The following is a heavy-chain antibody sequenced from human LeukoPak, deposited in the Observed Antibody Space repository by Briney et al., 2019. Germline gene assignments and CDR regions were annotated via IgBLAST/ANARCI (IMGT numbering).Heavy chain of an antibody. Sequence: KTGGSLRLSCVASGFSFSDYSMNWVRQAPGKGLEWVSSINSRSNDIYYADSVKGRFTISRDNAKNSLYLQMNSLRTEDTAVYYCAKDRKRSAITMIRGVRGYSYYYMDVWGKGTTVTISS. CDR2: INSRSNDI. CDR1: GFSFSDYS. V-gene: IGHV3-21*06. D-gene: IGHD3-10*01. J-gene: IGHJ6*03. CDR3: AKDRKRSAITMIRGVRGYSYYYMDV.